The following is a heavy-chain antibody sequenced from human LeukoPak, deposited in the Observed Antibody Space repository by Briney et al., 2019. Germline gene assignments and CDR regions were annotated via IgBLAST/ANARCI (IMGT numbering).Heavy chain of an antibody. CDR2: INPSGGST. CDR1: GYTFTSYY. J-gene: IGHJ4*02. D-gene: IGHD6-13*01. Sequence: ASVKVSCKASGYTFTSYYMHWVRQAPGQGLEWMGIINPSGGSTSYAQKFQGRVTMTRDTSTSTVYMELSSLRSEDTAVYYCARDTWQQLVFVPFDYWGQGTLVTVSS. CDR3: ARDTWQQLVFVPFDY. V-gene: IGHV1-46*01.